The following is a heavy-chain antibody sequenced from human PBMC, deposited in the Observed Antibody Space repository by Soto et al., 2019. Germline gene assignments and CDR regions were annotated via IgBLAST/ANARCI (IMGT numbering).Heavy chain of an antibody. CDR3: VRGADRYKCGF. CDR1: GDSIINGIYY. D-gene: IGHD2-21*02. Sequence: QVQVQESGPGLVKPSQTLSLTCTVSGDSIINGIYYWTWIRQHPGKGLEWIGHVHYSGSIYYNPSLSSRVTMSVDTSKNQFSLELTSVTVADTAVYYCVRGADRYKCGFWGQGTLVTVSS. V-gene: IGHV4-31*03. J-gene: IGHJ4*02. CDR2: VHYSGSI.